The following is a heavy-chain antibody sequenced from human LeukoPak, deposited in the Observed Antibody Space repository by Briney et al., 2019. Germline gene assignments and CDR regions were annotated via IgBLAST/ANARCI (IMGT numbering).Heavy chain of an antibody. V-gene: IGHV3-30*18. D-gene: IGHD1-14*01. J-gene: IGHJ6*02. CDR3: AKNLLPGTYYGMDV. CDR2: ISYDGSNK. CDR1: GFTFSSYG. Sequence: GRSLRLSCAASGFTFSSYGMHWVRQAPGKGLEWVAVISYDGSNKYYADSVKGRFTISRDNSKNTLYLQMNSLRAEDTAVYYCAKNLLPGTYYGMDVWGQGTRSPSP.